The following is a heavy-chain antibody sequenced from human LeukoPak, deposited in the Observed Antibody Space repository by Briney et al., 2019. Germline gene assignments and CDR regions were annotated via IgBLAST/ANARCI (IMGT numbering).Heavy chain of an antibody. J-gene: IGHJ4*02. D-gene: IGHD6-6*01. V-gene: IGHV3-23*01. CDR1: GFTFTSYA. CDR3: AKNRYSSGTAPPDY. CDR2: ITAVAATT. Sequence: GGSLRLSCAASGFTFTSYALSWVRQAPGKGLEWVSTITAVAATTYYADSVKGRFTISRDNSKNTLYLQMNSLRAEDTAVYYCAKNRYSSGTAPPDYWGQGTLVTVSS.